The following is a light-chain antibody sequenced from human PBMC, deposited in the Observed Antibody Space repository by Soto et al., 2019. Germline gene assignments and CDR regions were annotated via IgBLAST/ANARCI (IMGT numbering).Light chain of an antibody. CDR3: SSYTSSRTSXV. V-gene: IGLV2-14*01. Sequence: QSALTQPASVSGSPGQSITISCTGTSSDVGGYNYVSWYQQHPGKAPKLMIYDVSNRPSGVSNRFSGSKSGNTASLTISGLQAEDEADYYCSSYTSSRTSXVFGTGTKVTVL. CDR2: DVS. J-gene: IGLJ1*01. CDR1: SSDVGGYNY.